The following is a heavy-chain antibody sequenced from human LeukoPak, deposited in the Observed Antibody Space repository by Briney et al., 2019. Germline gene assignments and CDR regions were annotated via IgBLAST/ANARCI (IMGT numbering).Heavy chain of an antibody. CDR1: GFTFRDYW. CDR3: ARLRGYQSNFGD. J-gene: IGHJ4*02. Sequence: HPGGSLRLSCAASGFTFRDYWMSWVRQAPGKGLEWVANIKQDGSNQDFVDSVKGRFTISRDNAKNLLYLQMNSLRVEDSAVYYCARLRGYQSNFGDWGQGALVTVSS. D-gene: IGHD3-22*01. CDR2: IKQDGSNQ. V-gene: IGHV3-7*01.